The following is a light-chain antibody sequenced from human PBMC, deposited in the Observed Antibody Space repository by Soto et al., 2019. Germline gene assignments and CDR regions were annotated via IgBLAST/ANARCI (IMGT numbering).Light chain of an antibody. CDR2: EVS. CDR3: RSYAGSNNVA. CDR1: SSDVGGYNY. J-gene: IGLJ2*01. Sequence: QSVLTQPPSASGSPGQSVTISCTGTSSDVGGYNYVSWYQQHPGKAPKLMIYEVSKRPSGVPDRFSGSKSGNTASLTVSGLQAEDEADYYWRSYAGSNNVAFGGGTKLTVL. V-gene: IGLV2-8*01.